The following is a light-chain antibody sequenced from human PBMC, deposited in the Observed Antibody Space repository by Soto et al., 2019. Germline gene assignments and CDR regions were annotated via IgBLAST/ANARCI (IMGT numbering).Light chain of an antibody. Sequence: IVLTQSPGTLSLSPGERATLSCRASQSVSSSYLAWYQQKPGQAPRLLIYGASSRATGIPDRFSGSGSVTDFTLTISRLEPEDFAVYYCQQYGSSPRTFGQVTTVDI. J-gene: IGKJ1*01. CDR3: QQYGSSPRT. V-gene: IGKV3-20*01. CDR2: GAS. CDR1: QSVSSSY.